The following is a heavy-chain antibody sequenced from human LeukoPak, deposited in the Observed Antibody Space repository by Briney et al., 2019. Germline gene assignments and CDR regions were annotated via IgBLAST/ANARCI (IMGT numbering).Heavy chain of an antibody. CDR2: INSDGIST. J-gene: IGHJ4*02. D-gene: IGHD6-6*01. CDR3: ATLAASFDY. Sequence: GGSLRLSCTASGFTFSSYWMHWVRQAPGKGLVWVSRINSDGISTTYADSVKGRFTISRDNAKNTLYLQMNSLRAEDTAVYYCATLAASFDYWGQGTLVTVSS. CDR1: GFTFSSYW. V-gene: IGHV3-74*01.